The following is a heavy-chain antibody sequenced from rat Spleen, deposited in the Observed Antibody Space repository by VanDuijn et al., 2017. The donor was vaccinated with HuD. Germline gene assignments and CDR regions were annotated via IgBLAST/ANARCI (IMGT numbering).Heavy chain of an antibody. D-gene: IGHD1-2*01. CDR2: ISYDGSST. V-gene: IGHV5-29*01. CDR1: GFTFSNYG. J-gene: IGHJ3*01. Sequence: EVQLVESGGGLVQPGRSLKLSCAASGFTFSNYGMAWVRQAPTKGLEWVATISYDGSSTYYRDSVEGRFTISRDNAKSTLYLQMDSLRSEDTATYLCALSGAAPPFAYWGQGTLVMVAS. CDR3: ALSGAAPPFAY.